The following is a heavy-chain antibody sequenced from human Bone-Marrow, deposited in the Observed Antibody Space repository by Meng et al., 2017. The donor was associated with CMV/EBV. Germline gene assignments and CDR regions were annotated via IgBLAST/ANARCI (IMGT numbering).Heavy chain of an antibody. CDR3: ARRGEEVVPANNHYYYGMDV. D-gene: IGHD2-2*01. CDR2: INPSGGST. J-gene: IGHJ6*02. Sequence: ASVKVSCKASGYTFTSYYMHWVRQAPGQGLEWMGIINPSGGSTSYAQKFQGRVTMTRDTSTSTVYMELSSLRSEDTAVYYCARRGEEVVPANNHYYYGMDVWGQGTTVTVSS. V-gene: IGHV1-46*01. CDR1: GYTFTSYY.